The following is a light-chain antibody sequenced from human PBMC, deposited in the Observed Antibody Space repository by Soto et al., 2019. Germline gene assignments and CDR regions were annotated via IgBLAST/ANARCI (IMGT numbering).Light chain of an antibody. CDR1: SSDVGGYNY. J-gene: IGLJ2*01. Sequence: QSALTQPASVSGSPGQSITLSCTGTSSDVGGYNYVSWYQQHPGKAPKVMIYDVSYRPSGVSNRFSGSKSGNTASLTISGLQVEDEADYYCSSYTSSSTLVVFGGGTKLTVL. CDR2: DVS. V-gene: IGLV2-14*03. CDR3: SSYTSSSTLVV.